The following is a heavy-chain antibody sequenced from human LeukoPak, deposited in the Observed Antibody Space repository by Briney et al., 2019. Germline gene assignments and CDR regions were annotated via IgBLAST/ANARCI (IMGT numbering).Heavy chain of an antibody. CDR3: AREAIFGVVTNSFDY. D-gene: IGHD3-3*01. V-gene: IGHV1-69*05. CDR1: GGTFSSYA. CDR2: IIPIFGTA. Sequence: SVKVSCKASGGTFSSYAISWVRQAPGQGLERMGGIIPIFGTANYAQKFQGRVTITTDESTSTAYMELSSLRSEDTAVYYCAREAIFGVVTNSFDYWGQGTQVTVSS. J-gene: IGHJ4*02.